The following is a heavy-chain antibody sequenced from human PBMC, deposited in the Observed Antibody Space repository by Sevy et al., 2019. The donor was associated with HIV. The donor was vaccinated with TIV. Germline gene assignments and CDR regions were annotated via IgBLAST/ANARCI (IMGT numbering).Heavy chain of an antibody. CDR1: GFTFDHYE. CDR3: VRGSRFTVVVITSFDY. Sequence: GGYLRLSCAASGFTFDHYEMNWVRQAPGKGLEWVSYISSTGSTMYYTDSVKGRFTISRDNAKNSVYLQINSLRADDTAVYYCVRGSRFTVVVITSFDYWGQGTLVTVSS. D-gene: IGHD3-22*01. J-gene: IGHJ4*02. V-gene: IGHV3-48*03. CDR2: ISSTGSTM.